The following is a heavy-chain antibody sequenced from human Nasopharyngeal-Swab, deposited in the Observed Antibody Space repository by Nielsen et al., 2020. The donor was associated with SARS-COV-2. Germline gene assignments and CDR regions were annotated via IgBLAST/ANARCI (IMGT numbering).Heavy chain of an antibody. J-gene: IGHJ4*02. CDR1: GFTFSDYY. D-gene: IGHD4-17*01. CDR3: ANHRPVTYYFDY. V-gene: IGHV3-11*01. Sequence: GESLKISCAASGFTFSDYYMSWIRQAPGKGLEWVSYISSSGSTIYYADSVKGRFTISRDNAKNSLYLQMNSLRAEDTAVYYCANHRPVTYYFDYWGQGTLVTVSS. CDR2: ISSSGSTI.